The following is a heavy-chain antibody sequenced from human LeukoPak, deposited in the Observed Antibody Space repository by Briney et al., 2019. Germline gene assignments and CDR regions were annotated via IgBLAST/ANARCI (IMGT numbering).Heavy chain of an antibody. CDR3: ARPTTVTTISADAFDI. Sequence: GGSLRLSCAASGFTFSDYHMSWIRQAPGKGLEWASYISSSGSTIYYADSVKGRFTISRDNAKNSLYLQMNSLRAEDSSVYYCARPTTVTTISADAFDIWGQGTMVTVSS. D-gene: IGHD4-17*01. J-gene: IGHJ3*02. V-gene: IGHV3-11*04. CDR2: ISSSGSTI. CDR1: GFTFSDYH.